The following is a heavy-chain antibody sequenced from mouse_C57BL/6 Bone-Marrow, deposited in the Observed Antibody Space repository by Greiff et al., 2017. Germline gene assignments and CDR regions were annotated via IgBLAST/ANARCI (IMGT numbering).Heavy chain of an antibody. D-gene: IGHD1-1*01. CDR3: ARWYGSSYVWFAY. CDR2: INPNDGTT. V-gene: IGHV1-39*01. Sequence: VQLQQSGPELVKPGASVKISCKASGYSFTDYNMNWVKQSNGKSLEWIGVINPNDGTTSYNQKFKGKATLTVDKSSSTAYMQLNSLTSEDSAVYYCARWYGSSYVWFAYWGQGTLVTVSA. CDR1: GYSFTDYN. J-gene: IGHJ3*01.